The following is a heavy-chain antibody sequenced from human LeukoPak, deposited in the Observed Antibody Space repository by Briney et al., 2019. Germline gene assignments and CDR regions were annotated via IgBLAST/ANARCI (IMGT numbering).Heavy chain of an antibody. CDR2: ISGSGGST. CDR3: AKGYSSSWREENFDY. V-gene: IGHV3-23*01. CDR1: GFTFSSYG. J-gene: IGHJ4*02. D-gene: IGHD6-13*01. Sequence: GGSLRLSCAASGFTFSSYGMSWVRQAPGKGLEWVSAISGSGGSTYYADSVKGRFTISRDNSKNTLYLQMNSLRAEDTAVYYCAKGYSSSWREENFDYWGQGTLVTVSS.